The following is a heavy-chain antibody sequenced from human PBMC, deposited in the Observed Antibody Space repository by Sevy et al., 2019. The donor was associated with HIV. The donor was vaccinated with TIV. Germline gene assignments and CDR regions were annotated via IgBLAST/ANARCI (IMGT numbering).Heavy chain of an antibody. D-gene: IGHD5-12*01. CDR3: ASRARRRGGYRDY. V-gene: IGHV4-34*01. Sequence: SETLSLTCAVYGGSFSGYSWSWIRQPPGKGLEWIGEINHSGSTNYNPSLKSRVTISVDTSKNQFSLKLSSVTTADTAVYYCASRARRRGGYRDYWGQGTLVTVSS. J-gene: IGHJ4*02. CDR2: INHSGST. CDR1: GGSFSGYS.